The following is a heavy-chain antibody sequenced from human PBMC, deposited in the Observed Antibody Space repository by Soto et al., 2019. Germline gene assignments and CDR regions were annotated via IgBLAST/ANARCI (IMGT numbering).Heavy chain of an antibody. CDR3: ARDRAAYGNDAFDT. CDR2: IYYSGST. D-gene: IGHD6-25*01. Sequence: SETLSLTCTVPGGSISSYYWSWIRQPPGKGLEWIGYIYYSGSTNYNPSLKSRVTISVDTSKNQFSLKLSSVTAADTAVYYCARDRAAYGNDAFDTWGQGTMVTVSS. CDR1: GGSISSYY. J-gene: IGHJ3*02. V-gene: IGHV4-59*01.